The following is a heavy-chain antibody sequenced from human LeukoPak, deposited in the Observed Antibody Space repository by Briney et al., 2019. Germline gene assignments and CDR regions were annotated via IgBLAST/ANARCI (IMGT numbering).Heavy chain of an antibody. CDR3: ARLPITGTTNYFDY. D-gene: IGHD1-20*01. CDR2: IYYSGST. CDR1: GGSISSYY. J-gene: IGHJ4*02. V-gene: IGHV4-59*01. Sequence: SETLSLTCTVSGGSISSYYWSWIRQPPGKGLEWIGYIYYSGSTNYNPSLKSRVTISVDTSKNQFSLKLSSVTAADTAVYYCARLPITGTTNYFDYWGQGTLVTVSS.